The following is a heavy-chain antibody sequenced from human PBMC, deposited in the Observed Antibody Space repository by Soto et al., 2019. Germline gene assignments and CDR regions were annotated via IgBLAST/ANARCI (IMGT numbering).Heavy chain of an antibody. Sequence: GGSLRLSCAASGFIFDSDWMHWVRQAPGQGLVWVSRINTDGSGTSYADSVKGRFTISRDNAKNMVYLQMNSLRVEDTAVYYGTRDRPGPQHYFDDWGQGNMVTFSS. CDR1: GFIFDSDW. V-gene: IGHV3-74*01. J-gene: IGHJ4*02. CDR3: TRDRPGPQHYFDD. D-gene: IGHD6-6*01. CDR2: INTDGSGT.